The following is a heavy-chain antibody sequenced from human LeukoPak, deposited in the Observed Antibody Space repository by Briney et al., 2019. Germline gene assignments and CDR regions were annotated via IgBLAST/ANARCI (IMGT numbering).Heavy chain of an antibody. CDR1: GGTFSSYA. V-gene: IGHV1-69*04. D-gene: IGHD3-22*01. Sequence: SVKVSCKAPGGTFSSYAISWVRQAPGQGLEWMGRIIPILGIANYAQKFQGRVTITADKSTSTAYMELSSLRSEDTAVYYCATRMYYYDSSGPWGQGTLVTVSS. CDR2: IIPILGIA. CDR3: ATRMYYYDSSGP. J-gene: IGHJ5*02.